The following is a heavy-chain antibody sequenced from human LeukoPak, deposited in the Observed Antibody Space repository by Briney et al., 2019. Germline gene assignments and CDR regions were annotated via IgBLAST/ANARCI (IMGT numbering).Heavy chain of an antibody. CDR1: GGSFSGYY. Sequence: SETLSLTCAVYGGSFSGYYWSWIRQPPGKGLEWIGEINHSGSTNYNPSLKSRVTISVDTSKNQFSLKLSSVTAADTAVYYCARDRDGVPYYFDYWGQGTLVTVSS. D-gene: IGHD2-8*01. CDR3: ARDRDGVPYYFDY. V-gene: IGHV4-34*01. J-gene: IGHJ4*02. CDR2: INHSGST.